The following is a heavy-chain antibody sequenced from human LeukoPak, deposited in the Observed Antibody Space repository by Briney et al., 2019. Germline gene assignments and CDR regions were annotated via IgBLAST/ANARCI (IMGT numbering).Heavy chain of an antibody. CDR2: INHSGST. CDR1: GGSFSGYY. D-gene: IGHD4-17*01. V-gene: IGHV4-34*01. Sequence: PSETLSLTCAVYGGSFSGYYWSWIRQPPGKGLEWIGEINHSGSTNYNPSLKSRVTISVDTSKNQFSLKLSSVTAADTAVYYCARGRYGDYLYYFGYWGQGTLVTVSS. CDR3: ARGRYGDYLYYFGY. J-gene: IGHJ4*02.